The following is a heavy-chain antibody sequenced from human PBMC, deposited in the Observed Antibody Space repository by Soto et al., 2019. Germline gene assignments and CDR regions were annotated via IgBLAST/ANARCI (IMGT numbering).Heavy chain of an antibody. Sequence: QLQLQDSGPGLVKPSETLSLTCTVSGGSISSSSYYWGWIRQPPGKGLEWIGSIYYSGSTYYNPSLKSRVTISVDTSKNQFSLKLRSVTAADTAVYYCARHSPRGDRSPPDYWGQGTLVTVSS. CDR2: IYYSGST. CDR3: ARHSPRGDRSPPDY. J-gene: IGHJ4*02. V-gene: IGHV4-39*01. D-gene: IGHD3-10*01. CDR1: GGSISSSSYY.